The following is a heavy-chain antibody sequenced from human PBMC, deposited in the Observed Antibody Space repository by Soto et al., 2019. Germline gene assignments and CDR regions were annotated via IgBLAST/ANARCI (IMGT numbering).Heavy chain of an antibody. V-gene: IGHV1-69*06. CDR3: ARELVVVVAATPSSWYFDS. CDR1: GGTFSSYA. CDR2: IIPIFGTA. Sequence: QVQLVQSGAEVKKPGSSVKVSCKASGGTFSSYAISWVRQAPGQGLEWMGGIIPIFGTANYAQKFQGRVTITADKSTSTAYMELSSLTSEDTAVYYCARELVVVVAATPSSWYFDSWGQGTLVTVSS. D-gene: IGHD2-15*01. J-gene: IGHJ4*02.